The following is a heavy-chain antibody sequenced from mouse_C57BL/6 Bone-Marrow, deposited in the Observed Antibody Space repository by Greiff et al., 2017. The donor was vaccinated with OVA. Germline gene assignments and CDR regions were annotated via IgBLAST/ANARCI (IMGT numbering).Heavy chain of an antibody. J-gene: IGHJ2*01. CDR3: ASSLLHYVDY. CDR1: GYTFTSYW. V-gene: IGHV1-55*01. Sequence: QVHVKQSGAELVKPGASVKMSCKASGYTFTSYWITWVKQRPGQGLEWIGDIYPGSGSTNYNEKFKSKATLTVDTSSSTAYMQLSSLTSEDSAVYYCASSLLHYVDYWGQGTTLTVSS. CDR2: IYPGSGST. D-gene: IGHD2-1*01.